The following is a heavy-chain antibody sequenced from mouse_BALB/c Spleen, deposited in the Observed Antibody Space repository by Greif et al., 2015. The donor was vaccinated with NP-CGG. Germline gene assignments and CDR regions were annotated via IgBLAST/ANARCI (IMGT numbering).Heavy chain of an antibody. CDR1: GFNIKDYY. CDR2: IDPENGDT. Sequence: EVKLQESGAELVRSGASVKLSCTASGFNIKDYYIHWVKQRPEQGLEWIGWIDPENGDTEYAPKFQGKATMTADTSSNTAYLQLSSLTSEDTAVYYCNVNYRVRYFDYWGQGTTLTVSS. J-gene: IGHJ2*01. V-gene: IGHV14-4*02. D-gene: IGHD2-12*01. CDR3: NVNYRVRYFDY.